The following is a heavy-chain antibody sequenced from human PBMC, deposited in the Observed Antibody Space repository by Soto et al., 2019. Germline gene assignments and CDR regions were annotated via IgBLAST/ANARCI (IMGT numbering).Heavy chain of an antibody. V-gene: IGHV3-30*03. D-gene: IGHD2-15*01. CDR3: ARDQVQLLLYLFDV. CDR1: GLTFSNYG. J-gene: IGHJ4*02. CDR2: IAHDGSNK. Sequence: VQLVESGGGVVQPGRSLRLSCAASGLTFSNYGMQWVRQAPGKGLEWVAAIAHDGSNKFYADSVKGRFTISRDNSKNTLYLQMNSLRVEDTAVYYCARDQVQLLLYLFDVWGQGTLVTVSS.